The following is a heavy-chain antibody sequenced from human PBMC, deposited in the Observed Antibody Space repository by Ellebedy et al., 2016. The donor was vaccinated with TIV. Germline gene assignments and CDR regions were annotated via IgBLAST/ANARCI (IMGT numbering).Heavy chain of an antibody. V-gene: IGHV3-21*01. CDR3: ARAVEMGTKVFDY. CDR1: GFTFSSYS. J-gene: IGHJ4*02. D-gene: IGHD5-24*01. Sequence: GESLKISCAASGFTFSSYSMNWVRQAPGKGLEWVSSISSSSSYIYYADSVKGRFTISRDNAKNSLYLQMNSLRAEDTAVYYCARAVEMGTKVFDYWGQGTLVTVSS. CDR2: ISSSSSYI.